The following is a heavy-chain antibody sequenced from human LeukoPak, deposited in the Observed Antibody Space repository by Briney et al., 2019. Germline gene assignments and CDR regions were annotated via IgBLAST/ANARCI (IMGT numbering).Heavy chain of an antibody. Sequence: SETLSLTCTVSGGSISSSSYYWGWIRQPPGKGLEWIGSIYYSGSTYYNPSLKSRVTISVDTSKNQFSLKLSSVTAADTAGFYSSSRVGATSLDYWGQGTLVTVSS. J-gene: IGHJ4*02. CDR2: IYYSGST. D-gene: IGHD1-26*01. CDR1: GGSISSSSYY. V-gene: IGHV4-39*01. CDR3: SSRVGATSLDY.